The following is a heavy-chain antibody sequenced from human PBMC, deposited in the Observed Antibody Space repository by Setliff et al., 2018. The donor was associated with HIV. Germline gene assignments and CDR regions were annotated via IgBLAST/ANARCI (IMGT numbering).Heavy chain of an antibody. Sequence: GGSLRLSCAASRFTFSSYGMHWVRQAPGKGLEWVAVIWYDGNNKYYADSVKGRFTISRDNSKSTLYLQMNSLRAEDTAVYYCAKGGYSSTQKRGSYMDAWGKGTTVTVSS. CDR1: RFTFSSYG. D-gene: IGHD6-13*01. J-gene: IGHJ6*03. CDR3: AKGGYSSTQKRGSYMDA. CDR2: IWYDGNNK. V-gene: IGHV3-33*06.